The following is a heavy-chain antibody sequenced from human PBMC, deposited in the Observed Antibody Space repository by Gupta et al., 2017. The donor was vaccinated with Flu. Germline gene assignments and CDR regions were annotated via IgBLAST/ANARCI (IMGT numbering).Heavy chain of an antibody. J-gene: IGHJ3*02. Sequence: PGKGLEWMGLVDPEDGETIYAEKFQGRVTITADTSTDTAYMELSSLRSEDTAVYYCATGSDSSSYGIDAFDIWGQGTMVTVSS. CDR3: ATGSDSSSYGIDAFDI. V-gene: IGHV1-69-2*01. CDR2: VDPEDGET. D-gene: IGHD3-22*01.